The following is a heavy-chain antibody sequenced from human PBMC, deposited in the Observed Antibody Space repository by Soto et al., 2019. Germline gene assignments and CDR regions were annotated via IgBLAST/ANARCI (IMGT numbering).Heavy chain of an antibody. D-gene: IGHD1-26*01. CDR2: IIPLSGTA. J-gene: IGHJ4*02. V-gene: IGHV1-69*01. CDR1: GGTLSNYV. Sequence: QVQLVQSGAEVKKPGSSVKVSCKASGGTLSNYVINWVRQDPGQGLEWVGGIIPLSGTAKYAQKFQGRVTITADESTSTAYMELCSLRSEDTAVYYCAREGFSGSDLPNWGQGILVTVSS. CDR3: AREGFSGSDLPN.